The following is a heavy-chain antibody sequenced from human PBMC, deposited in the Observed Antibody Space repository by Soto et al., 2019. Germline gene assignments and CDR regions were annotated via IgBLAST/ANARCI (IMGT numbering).Heavy chain of an antibody. V-gene: IGHV1-69*01. J-gene: IGHJ5*02. Sequence: KVSCKPSGTTFDSFTFSWVRQAPGQGLEWMGGFVPMFGSASVAQRFQGRVRITADASTGTGYMELSDLRSEDSAIYYCAREDDTTGHYSWFDPWGPGTLVTVSS. D-gene: IGHD3-9*01. CDR3: AREDDTTGHYSWFDP. CDR2: FVPMFGSA. CDR1: GTTFDSFT.